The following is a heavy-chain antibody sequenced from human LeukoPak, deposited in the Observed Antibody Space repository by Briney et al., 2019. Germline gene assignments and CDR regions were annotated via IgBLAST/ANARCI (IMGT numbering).Heavy chain of an antibody. V-gene: IGHV3-23*01. D-gene: IGHD2-2*01. Sequence: GGSLRLSCAASGFTFSSYAMSWVRQAPGKGLEWVSAISGSGGSTYYADSVKGRFTISRDNSKNTLYLQMNSLRAEDTAVYYCAKDQVPKTYYYYYMDVWGKGTTVTVSS. CDR3: AKDQVPKTYYYYYMDV. J-gene: IGHJ6*03. CDR2: ISGSGGST. CDR1: GFTFSSYA.